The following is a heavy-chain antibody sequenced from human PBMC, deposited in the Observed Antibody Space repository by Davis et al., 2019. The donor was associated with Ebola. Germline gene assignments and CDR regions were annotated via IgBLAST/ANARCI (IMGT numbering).Heavy chain of an antibody. CDR2: INTDGSST. D-gene: IGHD4-17*01. CDR1: GFTFSNAW. V-gene: IGHV3-74*01. J-gene: IGHJ4*02. Sequence: PGGSLRLSCAASGFTFSNAWMSWVRQAPGKGLVWVSRINTDGSSTTYADSVKGRFTISRDNAKSTLYLQMNSLTAEDTAVYYCVRTTYGAPEYWGQGTLVTVSS. CDR3: VRTTYGAPEY.